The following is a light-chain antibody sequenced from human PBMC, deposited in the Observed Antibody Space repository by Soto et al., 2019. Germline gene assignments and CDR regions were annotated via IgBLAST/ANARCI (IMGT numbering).Light chain of an antibody. CDR3: SSYTSSSTLVV. V-gene: IGLV2-14*01. CDR1: SSDVGGYNY. Sequence: QSVLTQPASVSESPGQSITISCTGTSSDVGGYNYVSWYQQHPGKAPKLMIYDVSNRPSGVSNRFSGSKSGNTASLTISGLQAEDEADYFCSSYTSSSTLVVFGGGTKLTV. CDR2: DVS. J-gene: IGLJ2*01.